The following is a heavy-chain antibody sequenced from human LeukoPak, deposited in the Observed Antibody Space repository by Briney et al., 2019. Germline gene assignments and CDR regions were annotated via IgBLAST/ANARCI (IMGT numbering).Heavy chain of an antibody. D-gene: IGHD6-19*01. CDR1: GFTFSSYG. CDR2: ISYDGSNK. Sequence: AGGSLRLSCAASGFTFSSYGMHWVHQAPGKGLEWVAVISYDGSNKYYADSVKGRFTISRDNSKNTLYLQMNSLRPEDTAVYYCANTNSLGSGWYEVDYWGQGTLVTVSS. CDR3: ANTNSLGSGWYEVDY. J-gene: IGHJ4*02. V-gene: IGHV3-30*18.